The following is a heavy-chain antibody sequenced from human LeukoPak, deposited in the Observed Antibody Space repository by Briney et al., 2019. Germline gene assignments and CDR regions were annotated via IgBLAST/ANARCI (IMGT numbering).Heavy chain of an antibody. CDR1: GGSFSGYY. CDR2: INHSGST. Sequence: TSSETLSLTCAVYGGSFSGYYWSWIRQPPGKGLEWIGEINHSGSTNYNPSLKSRVTISVDTSKNQFSLKLSSVTAADTAMYYCARDGIAARPYGMDVWGQGTTVTVSS. CDR3: ARDGIAARPYGMDV. D-gene: IGHD6-6*01. V-gene: IGHV4-34*01. J-gene: IGHJ6*02.